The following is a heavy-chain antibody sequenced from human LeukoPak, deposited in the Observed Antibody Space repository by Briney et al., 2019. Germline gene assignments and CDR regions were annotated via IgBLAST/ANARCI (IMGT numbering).Heavy chain of an antibody. D-gene: IGHD6-19*01. CDR2: INPNSGGT. CDR3: ATRMYSSGWYLYFQH. Sequence: GASVKVSCKASGYTFTGYYMHWVRQAPGQGLEWMGWINPNSGGTNYAQKFQGRVTMTRDTSISTAYMELRSLRSDDTAVYYCATRMYSSGWYLYFQHWGQGTLVTVSS. V-gene: IGHV1-2*02. J-gene: IGHJ1*01. CDR1: GYTFTGYY.